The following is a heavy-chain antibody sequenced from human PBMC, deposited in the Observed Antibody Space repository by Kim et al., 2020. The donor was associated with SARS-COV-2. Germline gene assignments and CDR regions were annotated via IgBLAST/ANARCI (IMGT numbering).Heavy chain of an antibody. CDR1: GFTFSDYY. Sequence: GGSLRLSCAGSGFTFSDYYMTWVRQAPGKGLVWLSYISSSGTGIFYADSVKGRFTVSRDNTYNSVYLQLNNLRAEDTAVYYCARAIQSDYYGMDVWGQGTTVTV. CDR3: ARAIQSDYYGMDV. CDR2: ISSSGTGI. J-gene: IGHJ6*02. V-gene: IGHV3-11*01. D-gene: IGHD2-2*02.